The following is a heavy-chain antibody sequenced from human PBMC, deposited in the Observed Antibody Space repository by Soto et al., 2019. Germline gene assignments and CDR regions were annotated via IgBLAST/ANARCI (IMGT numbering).Heavy chain of an antibody. CDR3: ASTPIAAAPPGWFDP. Sequence: GGSLRLSCAASGFTFSSYSMSWVRQAPGKGLEWVSAISGSGGSTYYADSVKGRFTISRDNSKNTLYLQMNSLRAEDTAVYYCASTPIAAAPPGWFDPWGQGTLVTVSS. CDR2: ISGSGGST. D-gene: IGHD6-13*01. V-gene: IGHV3-23*01. J-gene: IGHJ5*02. CDR1: GFTFSSYS.